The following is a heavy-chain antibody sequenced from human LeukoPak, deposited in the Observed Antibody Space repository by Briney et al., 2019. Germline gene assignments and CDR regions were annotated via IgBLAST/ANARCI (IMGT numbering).Heavy chain of an antibody. CDR3: TTGPFDYYGSASYLANGMDV. V-gene: IGHV3-15*01. CDR1: GFTFSNAW. J-gene: IGHJ6*02. D-gene: IGHD3-10*01. Sequence: GGSLRLSCAASGFTFSNAWMSWVRQAPGKGLEWVGRIKSKTDGGTTDYTAPVKGRFTISRDDSKNTLYLQMNSLKTEDTAVYYCTTGPFDYYGSASYLANGMDVWGQGATVTVSS. CDR2: IKSKTDGGTT.